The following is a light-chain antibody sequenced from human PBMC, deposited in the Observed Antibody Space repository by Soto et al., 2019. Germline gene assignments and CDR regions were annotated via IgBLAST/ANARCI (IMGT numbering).Light chain of an antibody. CDR1: RSNIGSNT. V-gene: IGLV1-44*01. J-gene: IGLJ2*01. Sequence: QSALTQPPSASGALGQRVTISCSGSRSNIGSNTVHWYQQFPGTAPKLLVYRTDHRPSGVPDRFSGSKSGTSASLAISGLQSEDESYYYCASWDDMLSGPVLGGGTKLTVL. CDR2: RTD. CDR3: ASWDDMLSGPV.